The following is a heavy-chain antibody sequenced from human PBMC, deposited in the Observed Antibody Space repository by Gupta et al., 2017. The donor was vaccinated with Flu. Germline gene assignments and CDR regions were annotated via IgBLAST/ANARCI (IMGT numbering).Heavy chain of an antibody. V-gene: IGHV3-74*03. J-gene: IGHJ4*02. CDR3: ATVTSGC. D-gene: IGHD4-17*01. Sequence: ERQLVESGGGLVQPGGSLRLSCAASGFTFSSSYLQWVRQAPGKGLVWVSRINPDGSSTTYAESVKGRFTISRDNAKNTLYLQMNSLGDDDTAVYYCATVTSGCWGQGTLVTVSS. CDR1: GFTFSSSY. CDR2: INPDGSST.